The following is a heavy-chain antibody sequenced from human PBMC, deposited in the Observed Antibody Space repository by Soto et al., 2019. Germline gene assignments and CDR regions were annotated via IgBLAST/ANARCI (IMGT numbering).Heavy chain of an antibody. Sequence: SETLSLTCTVSGGSISNYYWSWIRQPPGKGVERIGYIYYSGSTNYNPSLKSRVTISVDTSKNQFSLKLSSVTAADTAVYYCARLHRFCSAGSCYLFDYWGQGTLVTVSS. V-gene: IGHV4-59*08. D-gene: IGHD2-15*01. CDR2: IYYSGST. CDR3: ARLHRFCSAGSCYLFDY. CDR1: GGSISNYY. J-gene: IGHJ4*02.